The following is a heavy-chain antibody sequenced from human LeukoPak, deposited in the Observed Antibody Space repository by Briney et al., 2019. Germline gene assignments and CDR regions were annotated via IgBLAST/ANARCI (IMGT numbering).Heavy chain of an antibody. V-gene: IGHV4-4*07. Sequence: SETLSLTCAVSGGSISTYYWSWIRQPAGKGLEWIGRIYTSGSTNYNPSLKSRVTMSVDTSKNQFSLNLRSVTAADTAVYYCASLPGGDSSSVVAFDIWGQGKMGTVSS. CDR2: IYTSGST. J-gene: IGHJ3*02. CDR3: ASLPGGDSSSVVAFDI. D-gene: IGHD2-21*02. CDR1: GGSISTYY.